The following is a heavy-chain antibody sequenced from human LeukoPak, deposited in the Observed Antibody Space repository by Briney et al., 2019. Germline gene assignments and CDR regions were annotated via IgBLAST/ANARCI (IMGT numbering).Heavy chain of an antibody. V-gene: IGHV1-18*01. J-gene: IGHJ4*02. CDR1: GYTFISYG. CDR2: ISPYNGNT. Sequence: GASVKVSCKASGYTFISYGISWVRQAPRQGLQWMGWISPYNGNTNYVQKFQGRVTMTTDTSTSAAYMELRSLRSDDTAVYYCATDQLGSSGGNPVDWGQGTLVTVSS. CDR3: ATDQLGSSGGNPVD. D-gene: IGHD6-13*01.